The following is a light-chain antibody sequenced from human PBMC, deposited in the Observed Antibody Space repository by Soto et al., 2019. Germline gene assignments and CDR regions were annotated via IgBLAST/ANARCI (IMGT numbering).Light chain of an antibody. V-gene: IGKV3-20*01. CDR3: QQYVSSPWA. CDR1: QSVSSSY. J-gene: IGKJ1*01. CDR2: GAS. Sequence: EIVLTQSPGTLSLSPGERATLSCRASQSVSSSYLAWYQQKPGQAPRLLIYGASSRATAIPDRFSGSGSGTEFTLTISSLQSEDFAVYYCQQYVSSPWAFGQGTKVDI.